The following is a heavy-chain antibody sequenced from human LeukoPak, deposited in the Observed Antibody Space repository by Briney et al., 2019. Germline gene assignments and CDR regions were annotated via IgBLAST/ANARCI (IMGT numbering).Heavy chain of an antibody. D-gene: IGHD6-19*01. CDR1: GFTFSSHW. CDR3: ARDRGGGWYLEVDY. Sequence: PGGSLRLSCAASGFTFSSHWMHWVRQAPGKGLVWVSRISENRYTTNYADSVKGRFTISRDNSKNTLYLQMNSLRPEDTAVYYCARDRGGGWYLEVDYWGQGTLVTVSS. J-gene: IGHJ4*02. CDR2: ISENRYTT. V-gene: IGHV3-74*01.